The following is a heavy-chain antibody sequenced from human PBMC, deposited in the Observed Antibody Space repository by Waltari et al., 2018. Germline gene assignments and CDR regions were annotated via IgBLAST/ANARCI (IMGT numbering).Heavy chain of an antibody. CDR1: GGSISSTNW. Sequence: QVQLQESGPGLVKPSGTLSLTCAVSGGSISSTNWWTWVRQPPGKGLEWIGEISHTESTDYNLSLKSRVTISVDNSKNQFSLKLNSVTAADTAVYYCARARYFGSLFAWFDPWGQGTLVNVSS. V-gene: IGHV4-4*02. J-gene: IGHJ5*02. CDR2: ISHTEST. CDR3: ARARYFGSLFAWFDP. D-gene: IGHD1-20*01.